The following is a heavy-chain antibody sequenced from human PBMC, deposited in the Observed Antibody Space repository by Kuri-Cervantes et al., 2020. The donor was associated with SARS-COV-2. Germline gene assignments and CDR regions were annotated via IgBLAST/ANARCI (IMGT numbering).Heavy chain of an antibody. CDR2: IYYSGST. CDR1: GGSICSYY. CDR3: ATSRTPDAFDI. Sequence: SETLSLTCTVSGGSICSYYWSWIRQPPGKGLEWIGYIYYSGSTNYNPSLKSRVTISVDTSKNQFSLKLSSVTAADTAVYYCATSRTPDAFDIWGQGTMVTVSS. V-gene: IGHV4-59*01. D-gene: IGHD1-1*01. J-gene: IGHJ3*02.